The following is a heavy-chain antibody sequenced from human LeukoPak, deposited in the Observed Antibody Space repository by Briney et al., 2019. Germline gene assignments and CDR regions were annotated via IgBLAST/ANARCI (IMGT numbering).Heavy chain of an antibody. Sequence: GGSLRLSCAASGFTFSSYGMHWVRQAPGKGLEWVAVISYDGSNKYYANSVKGRFTISRDNSKNTLYLQMGSLRAEDMAVYYCARWVAAAADAFDIWGQGTMVTVSS. V-gene: IGHV3-30*03. D-gene: IGHD6-13*01. CDR2: ISYDGSNK. CDR1: GFTFSSYG. CDR3: ARWVAAAADAFDI. J-gene: IGHJ3*02.